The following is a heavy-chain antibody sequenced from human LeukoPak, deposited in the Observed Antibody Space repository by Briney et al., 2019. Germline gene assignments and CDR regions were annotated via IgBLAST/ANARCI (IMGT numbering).Heavy chain of an antibody. J-gene: IGHJ4*02. V-gene: IGHV1-2*02. CDR2: INPNSGGI. CDR1: GYTFTGYY. Sequence: ASVKVSCKASGYTFTGYYMHWVRQAPGQGLEWMGWINPNSGGINYAQKFQGRVTMTRDTSISTAYMELSRLTSDDTAVYYCAVLVGGTNFNYWGQGALVTVSS. D-gene: IGHD1-26*01. CDR3: AVLVGGTNFNY.